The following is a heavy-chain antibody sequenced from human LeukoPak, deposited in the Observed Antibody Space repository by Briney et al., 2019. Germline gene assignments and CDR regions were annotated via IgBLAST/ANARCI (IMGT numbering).Heavy chain of an antibody. CDR2: ISSSSSYI. J-gene: IGHJ6*03. V-gene: IGHV3-21*01. CDR3: ARDLAGTAMVSFNYYMDV. Sequence: SGGSKRLSCAASGFTFSSYSMNWVRQAPGKGLEWVSSISSSSSYIYYADSVKGRFTISRDNAKNPLYLQMNSLRAEDTAVYYCARDLAGTAMVSFNYYMDVWGKGTTVTVSS. CDR1: GFTFSSYS. D-gene: IGHD5-18*01.